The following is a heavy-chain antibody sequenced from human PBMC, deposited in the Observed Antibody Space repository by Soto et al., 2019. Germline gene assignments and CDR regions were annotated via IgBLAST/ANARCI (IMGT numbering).Heavy chain of an antibody. CDR2: IYSGGST. V-gene: IGHV3-53*02. CDR1: GFTVSSNY. Sequence: EVQLVETGGGLIQPGGSLRLSCAASGFTVSSNYMSWVRQAPGKGMEWVSVIYSGGSTYYADSVKGRFTISRDNSKNTLYLQMNSLRAEDTAVYYCARDLSYYGSGSYPYYYGMDVWGRGTTVTVSS. J-gene: IGHJ6*02. D-gene: IGHD3-10*01. CDR3: ARDLSYYGSGSYPYYYGMDV.